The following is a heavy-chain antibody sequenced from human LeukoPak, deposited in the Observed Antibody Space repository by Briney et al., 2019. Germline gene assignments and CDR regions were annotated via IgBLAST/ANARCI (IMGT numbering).Heavy chain of an antibody. D-gene: IGHD6-13*01. CDR1: GYTFSTYP. Sequence: ASVKVSCKASGYTFSTYPMNWVRQAPGQGLEWMGWINTNTGNPTYAQGFTGRFVFSLDTSVSTAYLQISSLKAEDTAMYYCARERRSSSPGEQQLVRAFDIWGQGTMVTVSS. J-gene: IGHJ3*02. CDR3: ARERRSSSPGEQQLVRAFDI. V-gene: IGHV7-4-1*02. CDR2: INTNTGNP.